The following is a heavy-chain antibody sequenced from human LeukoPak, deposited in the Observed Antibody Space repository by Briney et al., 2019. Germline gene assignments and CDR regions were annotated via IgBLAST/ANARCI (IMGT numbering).Heavy chain of an antibody. D-gene: IGHD3-10*01. CDR3: ARAGSHYYGSGSGFYFDY. CDR1: GFTFRSYG. V-gene: IGHV3-30*03. J-gene: IGHJ4*02. Sequence: TGGSLRLSCAASGFTFRSYGMHWVRQAPGKGLEWVAVISYDGSNKHYVDSVKGRFTISRDNAKNSLYLQMNSLKGEDTAVYYCARAGSHYYGSGSGFYFDYWGQGTLVTVSS. CDR2: ISYDGSNK.